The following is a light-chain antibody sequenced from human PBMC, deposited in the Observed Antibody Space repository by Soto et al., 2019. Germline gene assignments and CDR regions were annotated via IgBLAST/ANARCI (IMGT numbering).Light chain of an antibody. CDR1: QSVSSSY. J-gene: IGKJ1*01. Sequence: EIVLTQSPGTLSLSPGERATLSCRASQSVSSSYLAWYQQKPSQAPRLLIYGASSRATGIPDRFSGSGSGTDFTLTISRLEPEDSAAYYCQRHGATFGQGTKVDIK. CDR3: QRHGAT. V-gene: IGKV3-20*01. CDR2: GAS.